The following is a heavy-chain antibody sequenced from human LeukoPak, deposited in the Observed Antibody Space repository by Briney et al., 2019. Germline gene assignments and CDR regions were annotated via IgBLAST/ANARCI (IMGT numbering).Heavy chain of an antibody. V-gene: IGHV4-59*08. CDR2: IYYSGST. CDR3: ARLERKVRGFYY. J-gene: IGHJ4*02. Sequence: SETLSLTCTASGGSISSYCWSWIRQPPGKGLEWIGYIYYSGSTNYNPSLKSRVTISIDTSKNQFSLKLSSVTAADTAVYYCARLERKVRGFYYWGQGTLVTVSS. CDR1: GGSISSYC.